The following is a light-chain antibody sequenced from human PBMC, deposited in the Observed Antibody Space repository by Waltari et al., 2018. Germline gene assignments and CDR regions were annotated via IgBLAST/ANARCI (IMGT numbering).Light chain of an antibody. V-gene: IGKV3-15*01. CDR2: GAS. CDR3: QQYNSWPPYT. Sequence: EIVMTQSPATLSVSPGERATLSCRASQGVSSNLAWYQQKPGQAPRLLIYGASSRATGIPGRFSGSGSGTDFTLTISSPQSEDFAVYYCQQYNSWPPYTFGQGTKLQIK. J-gene: IGKJ2*01. CDR1: QGVSSN.